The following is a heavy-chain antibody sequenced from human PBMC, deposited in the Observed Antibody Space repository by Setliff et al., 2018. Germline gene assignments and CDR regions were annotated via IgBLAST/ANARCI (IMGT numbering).Heavy chain of an antibody. Sequence: PSETLSFTCTVSGGSISSGTYYWSWIRQHPGKGLEWIGYFYNSGNTYYNPSLKSRFTISFDTPKNQFSLRLSSVTAVDTAVYYCARVQRYKGAFDIWGPGTLVTVSS. CDR2: FYNSGNT. CDR3: ARVQRYKGAFDI. J-gene: IGHJ3*02. CDR1: GGSISSGTYY. D-gene: IGHD3-9*01. V-gene: IGHV4-31*03.